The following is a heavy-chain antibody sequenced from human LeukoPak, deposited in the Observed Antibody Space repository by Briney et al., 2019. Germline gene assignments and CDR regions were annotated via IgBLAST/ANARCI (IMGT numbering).Heavy chain of an antibody. V-gene: IGHV4-59*11. Sequence: SETLSLTCTVSGGSISNHYCTWIRQPPGKGLEWIGYVYARGNTYYNPSLKSRVTISMDTSKNQFSLNLNSVTAADTAMYFCARAVFDSSSLSNWGQGTLVTVSS. CDR1: GGSISNHY. J-gene: IGHJ4*02. CDR3: ARAVFDSSSLSN. D-gene: IGHD6-13*01. CDR2: VYARGNT.